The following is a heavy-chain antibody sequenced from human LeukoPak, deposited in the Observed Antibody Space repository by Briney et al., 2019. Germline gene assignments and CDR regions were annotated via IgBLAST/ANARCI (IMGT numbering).Heavy chain of an antibody. D-gene: IGHD3-22*01. CDR1: GGSIDSYY. V-gene: IGHV4-59*01. CDR2: IYYSGGT. J-gene: IGHJ4*02. CDR3: ARYRDYDGGGYYYRTMGYFDY. Sequence: SETLSLTCTVSGGSIDSYYWSWIRQPPGKGLEWIGYIYYSGGTKYNPSLKSRVTMSVDTSKNQFSLKLSSVTAADTAVYYCARYRDYDGGGYYYRTMGYFDYWGQGTLVTVSS.